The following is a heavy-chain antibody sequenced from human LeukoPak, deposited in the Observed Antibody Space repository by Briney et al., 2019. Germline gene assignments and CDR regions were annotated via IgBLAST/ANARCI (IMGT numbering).Heavy chain of an antibody. J-gene: IGHJ3*02. V-gene: IGHV3-23*01. Sequence: GGTLRLSCAASGFTFSSYAMSWVRQAPGKGLEWVSAISGSGGSTYYADSVKGRFTISRDNSKNTLYLQMNSLRAEDTAVYYCAKDRSSPHGAFDNWGQGTMVTVSS. CDR2: ISGSGGST. CDR3: AKDRSSPHGAFDN. CDR1: GFTFSSYA.